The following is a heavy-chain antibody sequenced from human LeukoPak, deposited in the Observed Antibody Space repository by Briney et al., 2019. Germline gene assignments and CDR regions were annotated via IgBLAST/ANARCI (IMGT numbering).Heavy chain of an antibody. CDR1: GLTFRNYA. D-gene: IGHD6-19*01. V-gene: IGHV3-23*01. CDR3: AKIRAPSGWFNSDY. CDR2: ISGDGTDK. J-gene: IGHJ4*02. Sequence: GGSLRLSCAASGLTFRNYAMTWVRQAPGKGLEWVSTISGDGTDKYFADSVKGRFTISRDNSKNTLYLQMNSLRLEDTAAYYCAKIRAPSGWFNSDYWGQGTLVTVSS.